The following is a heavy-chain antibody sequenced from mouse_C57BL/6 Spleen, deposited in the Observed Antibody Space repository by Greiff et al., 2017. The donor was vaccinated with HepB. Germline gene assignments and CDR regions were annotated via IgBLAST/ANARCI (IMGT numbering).Heavy chain of an antibody. J-gene: IGHJ2*01. Sequence: QVQLKQSGPELVKPGASVKISCTASGYALSSSWMNWVKQRPGKGLEWIGRIYPGDGDTNYNGKFKGKAILTADKSSSTAYMQLSSLTSEESAVYFCAREGGLYYFDYWGQGTTLTVSS. CDR1: GYALSSSW. CDR3: AREGGLYYFDY. CDR2: IYPGDGDT. D-gene: IGHD3-3*01. V-gene: IGHV1-82*01.